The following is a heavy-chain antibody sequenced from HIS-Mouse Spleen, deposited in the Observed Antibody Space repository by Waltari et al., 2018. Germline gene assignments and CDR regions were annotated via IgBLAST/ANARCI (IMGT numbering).Heavy chain of an antibody. V-gene: IGHV3-15*01. CDR3: TTVSSSFDY. CDR2: IKSKTDGGTT. D-gene: IGHD6-6*01. J-gene: IGHJ4*02. Sequence: EVQLVESGGGLVKPGGSVRLSGAAAGFTVRTAWMSWVRQAPGKGLEWVGRIKSKTDGGTTDYAAPVKGRFTISRDDSKNTLYLQMNSLKTEDTAVYYCTTVSSSFDYWGQGTLVTVSS. CDR1: GFTVRTAW.